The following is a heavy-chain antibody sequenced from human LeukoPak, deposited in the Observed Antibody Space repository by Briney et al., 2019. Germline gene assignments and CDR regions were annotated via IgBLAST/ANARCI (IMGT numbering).Heavy chain of an antibody. CDR3: ARDRITIFGVVTLRYMDV. CDR1: GGSISSYY. V-gene: IGHV4-59*01. Sequence: SETLSLTCTVSGGSISSYYWSWIRQPPGKGLEWIGYIYYSGSTNYNPSLKSRVTISVDTSKNQFSLRLSSVTAADTAVYYCARDRITIFGVVTLRYMDVWGKGTTVTVSS. CDR2: IYYSGST. D-gene: IGHD3-3*01. J-gene: IGHJ6*03.